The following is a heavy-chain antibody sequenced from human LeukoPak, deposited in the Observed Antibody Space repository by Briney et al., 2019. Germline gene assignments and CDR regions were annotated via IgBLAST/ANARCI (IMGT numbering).Heavy chain of an antibody. V-gene: IGHV4-59*01. D-gene: IGHD2-2*01. CDR3: ARAEDLGYCSSTSCYDNWFDP. J-gene: IGHJ5*02. Sequence: SETLSLTCTVSGGSISSYYWSWIRQPPGKGLEWIGYIYYSWSTNYNPSLKSRVTISVDTSKNQFSLKLSSVTAADTAVYYCARAEDLGYCSSTSCYDNWFDPWGQGTLVTVSS. CDR1: GGSISSYY. CDR2: IYYSWST.